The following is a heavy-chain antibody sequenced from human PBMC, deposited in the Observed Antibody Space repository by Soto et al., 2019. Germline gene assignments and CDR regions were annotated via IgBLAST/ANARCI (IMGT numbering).Heavy chain of an antibody. V-gene: IGHV4-34*01. CDR2: INHSGST. D-gene: IGHD1-26*01. CDR1: GGSFSGYY. CDR3: ARGRAYLVGATKNYYYYYGMDV. J-gene: IGHJ6*02. Sequence: NPSETLSLTCAVYGGSFSGYYWSWIRQPPGKGLEWIGEINHSGSTNYNPSLKSRVTISVDTSKNQFSLKLSSVTAADTAVYYCARGRAYLVGATKNYYYYYGMDVWGQGTTVTVSS.